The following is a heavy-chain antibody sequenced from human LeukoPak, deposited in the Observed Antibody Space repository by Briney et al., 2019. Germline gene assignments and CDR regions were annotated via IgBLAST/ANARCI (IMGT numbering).Heavy chain of an antibody. CDR2: IYGTGST. V-gene: IGHV4-38-2*01. D-gene: IGHD3-16*01. Sequence: SETLSLTCAVSGYSLGKNYYWGWLRQPPGKGLEWIGRIYGTGSTSYNPSLMNRVTMSVDTSKNHFSLKLTSVTAADTAVYYCARYDSRGSASTRFDCWGQGILVTISS. CDR3: ARYDSRGSASTRFDC. J-gene: IGHJ4*02. CDR1: GYSLGKNYY.